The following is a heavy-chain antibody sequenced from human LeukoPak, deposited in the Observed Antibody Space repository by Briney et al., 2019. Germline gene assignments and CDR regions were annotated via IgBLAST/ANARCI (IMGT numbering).Heavy chain of an antibody. J-gene: IGHJ3*02. CDR1: GFTFSDYY. V-gene: IGHV3-11*04. D-gene: IGHD3-22*01. CDR2: ISSSGSTI. Sequence: GGLRLACAASGFTFSDYYMSWIRQAPGKGLEWVSYISSSGSTIYYADPVKGRFTISRDNAKHSLYLQMNSLRAEDTAVYYCARLPRGYYDSSGHRTVGAFDIWGQGTMVTVSS. CDR3: ARLPRGYYDSSGHRTVGAFDI.